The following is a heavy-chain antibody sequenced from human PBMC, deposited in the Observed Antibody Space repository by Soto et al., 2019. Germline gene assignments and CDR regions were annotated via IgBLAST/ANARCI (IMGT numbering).Heavy chain of an antibody. Sequence: GGSLRLSCAASGFTFSSYSMNWVRQAPGKGLEWVSYISISSSTIFYADSVKGRFTISRDNAKNSLYLQMNSLRDEDTAVYYCARDPSPPYYYDSSGTITANFDFWGQGTLVTV. CDR3: ARDPSPPYYYDSSGTITANFDF. J-gene: IGHJ4*02. D-gene: IGHD3-22*01. CDR1: GFTFSSYS. V-gene: IGHV3-48*02. CDR2: ISISSSTI.